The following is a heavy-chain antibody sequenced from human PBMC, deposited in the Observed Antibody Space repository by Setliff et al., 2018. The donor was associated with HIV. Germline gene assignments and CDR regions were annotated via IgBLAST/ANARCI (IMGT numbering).Heavy chain of an antibody. CDR3: ARRGLVGAPTSFGFDY. CDR2: IYYSGST. D-gene: IGHD1-26*01. V-gene: IGHV4-39*01. J-gene: IGHJ4*02. Sequence: SETLSLTCTVSGGSISSGDYYWGWIRQPPGKGLEWIGSIYYSGSTYYNPSLKSRVTISVDTSKNQISLKLSSVTAADTAVYYCARRGLVGAPTSFGFDYWGQGTLVTVSS. CDR1: GGSISSGDYY.